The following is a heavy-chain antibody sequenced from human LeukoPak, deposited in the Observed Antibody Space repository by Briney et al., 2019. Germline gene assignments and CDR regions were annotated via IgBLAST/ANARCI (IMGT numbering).Heavy chain of an antibody. V-gene: IGHV4-34*01. D-gene: IGHD6-19*01. Sequence: PSETLSLTCAVYGGSLSGYYWSWIRQPPGKGLEWIGEINHSGSTNYNPSLKSRVTISVDTSKNQLSLKLSSMTAADTAVYYCARALGTGWSQKEWGQGTLVTVSS. J-gene: IGHJ4*02. CDR3: ARALGTGWSQKE. CDR1: GGSLSGYY. CDR2: INHSGST.